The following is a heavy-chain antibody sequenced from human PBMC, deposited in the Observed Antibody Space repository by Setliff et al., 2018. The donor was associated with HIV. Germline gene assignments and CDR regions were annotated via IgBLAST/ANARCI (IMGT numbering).Heavy chain of an antibody. V-gene: IGHV4-39*01. CDR3: ARPGMATLKVWVDN. J-gene: IGHJ5*02. CDR2: IYYTGNP. CDR1: GRSISSSTYY. Sequence: SETLSLTCTVSGRSISSSTYYWGWLRQSPGKGLEWIGSIYYTGNPQYNPSLKSRVTISVDTSKNQFSLQLRSVTAADTAVYYCARPGMATLKVWVDNWGQGTLVTVSS. D-gene: IGHD5-12*01.